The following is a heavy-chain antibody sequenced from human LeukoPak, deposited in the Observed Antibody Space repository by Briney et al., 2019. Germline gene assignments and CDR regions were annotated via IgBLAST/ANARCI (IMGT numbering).Heavy chain of an antibody. V-gene: IGHV4-59*08. CDR2: IYYSGST. CDR3: ARHLTDYLYYGSGYLGLGAFDI. J-gene: IGHJ3*02. D-gene: IGHD3-10*01. Sequence: SETLSLTCTVSGGSISSYYWSWIRQPPGKGLEWIGYIYYSGSTNYNPSLKSRVTISVDTSKNQFSLKLSSVTAADTAVYYCARHLTDYLYYGSGYLGLGAFDIWGEGTMVTVSS. CDR1: GGSISSYY.